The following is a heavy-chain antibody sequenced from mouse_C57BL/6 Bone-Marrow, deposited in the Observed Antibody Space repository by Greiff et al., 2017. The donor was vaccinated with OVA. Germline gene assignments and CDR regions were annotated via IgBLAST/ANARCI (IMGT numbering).Heavy chain of an antibody. V-gene: IGHV5-4*01. J-gene: IGHJ3*01. CDR1: GFTFSSYA. CDR3: AIYIPFAY. D-gene: IGHD1-1*01. Sequence: EVHLVESGGGLVKPGGSLKLSCAASGFTFSSYAMSWVRQTPEQRLEWVATISDGSSYTYYPDNVKGRFTLTRDNAKNNLYLQMSHLKSEDTAMYYCAIYIPFAYWGQGTLVTVSA. CDR2: ISDGSSYT.